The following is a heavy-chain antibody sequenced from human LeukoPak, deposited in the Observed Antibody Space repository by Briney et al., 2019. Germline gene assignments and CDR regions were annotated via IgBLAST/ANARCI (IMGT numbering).Heavy chain of an antibody. CDR1: GYSFTSYW. CDR3: ARHKEEYYDSSGYIDY. V-gene: IGHV5-51*01. CDR2: IYPGDSDT. Sequence: GESLKISCKGSGYSFTSYWIGWVRQMPGKGLEWMGIIYPGDSDTRYSPSFQGQVTISADKSISTAYLQWSSLKASDTAMYYCARHKEEYYDSSGYIDYWGQGTLVTVSS. D-gene: IGHD3-22*01. J-gene: IGHJ4*02.